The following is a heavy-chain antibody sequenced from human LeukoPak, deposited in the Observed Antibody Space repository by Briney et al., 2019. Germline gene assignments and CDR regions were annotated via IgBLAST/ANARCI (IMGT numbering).Heavy chain of an antibody. CDR2: IDWDDDK. CDR1: GFSLSTSGMC. V-gene: IGHV2-70*11. Sequence: SGPALVKPTQTLTLTCTFSGFSLSTSGMCVSWIRQPPGKALEWLARIDWDDDKYYSTSLKTRLTISKDTSKNQVVLTMTNMDPVDTATYYCARIIGFYGSGSYYVYGMDVWGQGTTVTVSS. D-gene: IGHD3-10*01. CDR3: ARIIGFYGSGSYYVYGMDV. J-gene: IGHJ6*02.